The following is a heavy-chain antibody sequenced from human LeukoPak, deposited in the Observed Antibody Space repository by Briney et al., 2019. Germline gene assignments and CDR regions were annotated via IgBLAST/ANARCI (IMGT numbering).Heavy chain of an antibody. Sequence: GGSLRLSCAASGFTFSSYAMSWVRQVPGKGLEWVSVISGSGDNTYYADSVKGRFTISRDNAKNSLYLQMNSLRAEDTAVYYCARESLGGGFDYWGQGTLVTVSS. CDR3: ARESLGGGFDY. CDR2: ISGSGDNT. CDR1: GFTFSSYA. D-gene: IGHD1-26*01. V-gene: IGHV3-23*01. J-gene: IGHJ4*02.